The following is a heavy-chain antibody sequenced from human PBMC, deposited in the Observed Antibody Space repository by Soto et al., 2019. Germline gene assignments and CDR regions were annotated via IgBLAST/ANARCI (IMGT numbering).Heavy chain of an antibody. D-gene: IGHD1-1*01. Sequence: SETLCLTCTVSGASISGFYWSWIRKSAGKGLEWIGRIYATGTTDYNPSLKSRVMMSVDTSKKQFSLKLRSVTAADTAVYYCVRDGTKTLRDWFDPWGQGISVTVSS. J-gene: IGHJ5*02. CDR1: GASISGFY. CDR3: VRDGTKTLRDWFDP. CDR2: IYATGTT. V-gene: IGHV4-4*07.